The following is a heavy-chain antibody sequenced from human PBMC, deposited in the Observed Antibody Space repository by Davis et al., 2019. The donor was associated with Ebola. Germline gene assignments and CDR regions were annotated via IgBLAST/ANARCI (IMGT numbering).Heavy chain of an antibody. CDR3: ARQIRRDFDL. Sequence: ASVKVSCKASGYTLTDYYIHWVRQAPAQGLEWMGWINPNSGGTIYAQKFQGRITVTRDTSINTAYVELSRLTSDDTAVFYCARQIRRDFDLWGRGTLVTVSS. J-gene: IGHJ2*01. V-gene: IGHV1-2*02. CDR2: INPNSGGT. CDR1: GYTLTDYY.